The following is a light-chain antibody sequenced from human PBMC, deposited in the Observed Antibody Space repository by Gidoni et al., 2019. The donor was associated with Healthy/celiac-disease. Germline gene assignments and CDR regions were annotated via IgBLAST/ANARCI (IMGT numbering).Light chain of an antibody. Sequence: DIQLTQSPSFLSASVGDRVTITCRASQGISSYLAWYQQKPGKAPKLLIYAASTLQSWVPSRFSCSGSGTEFTLTISSLQPEDFATYYCQQLNSYPPCTFGQGTKVEIK. CDR2: AAS. V-gene: IGKV1-9*01. CDR1: QGISSY. J-gene: IGKJ1*01. CDR3: QQLNSYPPCT.